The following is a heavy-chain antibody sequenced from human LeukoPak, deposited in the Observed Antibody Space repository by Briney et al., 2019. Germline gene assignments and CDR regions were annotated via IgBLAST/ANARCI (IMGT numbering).Heavy chain of an antibody. CDR1: GYTLTTYG. Sequence: ASVKVSCKGSGYTLTTYGIGWVRQAPGQGLEWMGWINANSGNTNYAQKFQGRLTMTTDTSTITAYMELRSLRSDDTAVYYCARDGYFDYWGQGTLVTVSS. CDR2: INANSGNT. V-gene: IGHV1-18*01. J-gene: IGHJ4*02. CDR3: ARDGYFDY.